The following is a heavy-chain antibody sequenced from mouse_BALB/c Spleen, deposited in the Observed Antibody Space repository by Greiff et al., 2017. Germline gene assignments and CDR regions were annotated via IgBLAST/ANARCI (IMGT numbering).Heavy chain of an antibody. D-gene: IGHD2-1*01. J-gene: IGHJ1*01. Sequence: EVKLVESGGGLVKPGGSLKLSCAASGFTFSSYTMSWVRQTPEKRLEWVATISSGGGNTYYPDSVKGRFTISRDNAKNNLYLQMSSLRSEDTALYYCARLGGNYPFYWYFDVWGAGTTVTVSS. CDR1: GFTFSSYT. CDR2: ISSGGGNT. CDR3: ARLGGNYPFYWYFDV. V-gene: IGHV5-9*03.